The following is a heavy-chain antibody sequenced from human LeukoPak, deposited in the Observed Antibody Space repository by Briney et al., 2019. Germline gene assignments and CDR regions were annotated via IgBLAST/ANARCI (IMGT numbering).Heavy chain of an antibody. CDR1: GGSISSSSYY. D-gene: IGHD1-26*01. J-gene: IGHJ3*02. CDR2: IYYSGST. Sequence: SETLSLTCTVSGGSISSSSYYWGWIRQPPGKGLEWIGYIYYSGSTNYNPSLKSRVTISVDTSKNQFSLKLSSVTAADTAVYYCAMSIVGAKEGAFDIWGQGTMVTVSS. V-gene: IGHV4-61*05. CDR3: AMSIVGAKEGAFDI.